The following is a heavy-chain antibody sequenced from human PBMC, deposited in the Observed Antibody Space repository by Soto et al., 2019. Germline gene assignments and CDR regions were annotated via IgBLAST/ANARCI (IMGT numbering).Heavy chain of an antibody. J-gene: IGHJ3*02. V-gene: IGHV6-1*01. CDR2: THYRSKWYN. Sequence: QTLSLTCAISGDSVSSNSAAWNWIRQSPSRGLEWLGRTHYRSKWYNGYAVSVKSRITINADTSKNHFSLQLNSVTPEDTAVYYCARAQPDYAYIWGGPFDIWGQGTVVTVSS. D-gene: IGHD3-16*01. CDR3: ARAQPDYAYIWGGPFDI. CDR1: GDSVSSNSAA.